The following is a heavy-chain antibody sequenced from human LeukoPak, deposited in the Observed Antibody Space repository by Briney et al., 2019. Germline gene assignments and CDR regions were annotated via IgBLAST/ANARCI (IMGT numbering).Heavy chain of an antibody. J-gene: IGHJ4*02. CDR1: GFTFSSYS. D-gene: IGHD3-10*01. Sequence: PGGSLRLSCAASGFTFSSYSMTWVRQAPGKGLEWVSYISSGSGTIYYADSVKGRFTISRDNAHNSLYLQMNSLKAEDTAVYYSATPLSIGGYWGQGTLVTVSS. CDR3: ATPLSIGGY. CDR2: ISSGSGTI. V-gene: IGHV3-48*01.